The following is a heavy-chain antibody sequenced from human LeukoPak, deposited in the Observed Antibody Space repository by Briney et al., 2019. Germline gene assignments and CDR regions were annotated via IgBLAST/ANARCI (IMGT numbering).Heavy chain of an antibody. CDR2: IKWNDGSK. J-gene: IGHJ6*03. V-gene: IGHV3-20*01. Sequence: GGSLRLSCAASGFTFDDYGMSWVRQAPGKGLEWVSGIKWNDGSKGYAESVKGRFTISRANAKNSLYLQMNSLRAEDTALYHCARASSYYYSYMDVWGKGTTVTVSS. D-gene: IGHD6-6*01. CDR3: ARASSYYYSYMDV. CDR1: GFTFDDYG.